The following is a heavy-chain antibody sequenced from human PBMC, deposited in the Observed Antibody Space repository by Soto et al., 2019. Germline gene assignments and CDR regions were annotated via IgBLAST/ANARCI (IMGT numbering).Heavy chain of an antibody. CDR3: ARDPGITRCPDY. CDR2: INAGNGNT. CDR1: GYTFTSYA. J-gene: IGHJ4*02. V-gene: IGHV1-3*01. D-gene: IGHD2-2*01. Sequence: GASVKVSCKASGYTFTSYAMHWVRQAPGQRLEWMGWINAGNGNTKYSQKFQGRVTITRDTSASTGYMELSSLRSEDTAVYYCARDPGITRCPDYWGQGTLVTVSS.